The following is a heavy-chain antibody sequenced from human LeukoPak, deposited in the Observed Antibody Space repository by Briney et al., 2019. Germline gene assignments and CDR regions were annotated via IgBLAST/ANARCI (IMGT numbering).Heavy chain of an antibody. V-gene: IGHV4-34*01. CDR3: ARAHKYRIAAAVEYNWFDP. J-gene: IGHJ5*02. D-gene: IGHD6-13*01. CDR1: GGSFSGYY. CDR2: INHSGST. Sequence: SETLSLTCAVYGGSFSGYYWNWIRQPLGKGLEWIGEINHSGSTNYNPSLKSRVTISVHTSKNQFSLRLSSVTAADTAVYYCARAHKYRIAAAVEYNWFDPWGQGTLVTVSS.